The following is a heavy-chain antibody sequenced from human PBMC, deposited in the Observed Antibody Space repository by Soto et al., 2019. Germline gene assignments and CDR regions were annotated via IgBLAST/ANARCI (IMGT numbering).Heavy chain of an antibody. D-gene: IGHD6-19*01. CDR1: GYTFTGYY. V-gene: IGHV1-2*02. CDR3: ARVLPIAVAGLDY. CDR2: INPNSGGT. J-gene: IGHJ4*02. Sequence: ASVKVSCKASGYTFTGYYMHWVRQAPGQGLEWMGWINPNSGGTNYAQKFQGRVTMTRDTSISTAYMELSRLRSDDTAVYYCARVLPIAVAGLDYWGQGTLVTVPQ.